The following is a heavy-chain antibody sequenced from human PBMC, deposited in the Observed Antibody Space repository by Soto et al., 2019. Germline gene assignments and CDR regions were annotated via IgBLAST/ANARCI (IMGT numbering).Heavy chain of an antibody. D-gene: IGHD2-2*01. Sequence: QVQLQQWGAGLLKPSETLSLTCAVYGGSFSGYYWSWIRQAPGKGLEWIGEINHRGNTEYNPSLKRRVTMSVDTSKKQVSLTLSSVTAADTAVYSCARGAPARHAGFYYYILDVWGQGTTVTVSS. CDR1: GGSFSGYY. J-gene: IGHJ6*02. V-gene: IGHV4-34*01. CDR3: ARGAPARHAGFYYYILDV. CDR2: INHRGNT.